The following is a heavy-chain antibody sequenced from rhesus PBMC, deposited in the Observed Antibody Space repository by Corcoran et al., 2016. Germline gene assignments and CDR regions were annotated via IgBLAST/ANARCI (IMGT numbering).Heavy chain of an antibody. CDR1: GYTVPSYY. CDR3: ARGYNSGNFDF. J-gene: IGHJ4*01. D-gene: IGHD6-25*01. V-gene: IGHV1-180*01. CDR2: ISPYNGNK. Sequence: QVQLVQSGAEIKQPGASVKLSCKASGYTVPSYYMPWVRQAPGHGLEWIGLISPYNGNKVYAQNFQGRVTIIMDTSTTTGYLELSSLRSEDTAVYYCARGYNSGNFDFWGQGVLVTVSS.